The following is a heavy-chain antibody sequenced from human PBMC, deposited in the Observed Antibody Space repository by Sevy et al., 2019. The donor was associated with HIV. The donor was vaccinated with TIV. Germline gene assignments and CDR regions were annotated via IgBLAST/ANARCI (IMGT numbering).Heavy chain of an antibody. Sequence: SETLSLTCTVSGGSISSYYWSWIRQPPGKGLEWIGYIYYSGSTNYNPSLKSRVTISVDTSKNQFSLKLSSVTAADTAVYYCASSHDYGVYFDYWDQGTLVTVSS. CDR2: IYYSGST. V-gene: IGHV4-59*13. J-gene: IGHJ4*02. CDR3: ASSHDYGVYFDY. CDR1: GGSISSYY. D-gene: IGHD4-17*01.